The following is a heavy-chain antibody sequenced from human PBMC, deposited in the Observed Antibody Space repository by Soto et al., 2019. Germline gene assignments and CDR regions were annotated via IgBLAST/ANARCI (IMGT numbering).Heavy chain of an antibody. CDR3: ALRGYSSSLKYYYYYGMDV. J-gene: IGHJ6*02. V-gene: IGHV1-69*13. D-gene: IGHD6-13*01. Sequence: GASVKVSCKASGGTFSSYAISWVRQAPGQGLEWMGGIIPIFGTANYAQKFQGRVTITADESTSTAYMELSSLRSEDTAVYYCALRGYSSSLKYYYYYGMDVWGQGTTVTVSS. CDR1: GGTFSSYA. CDR2: IIPIFGTA.